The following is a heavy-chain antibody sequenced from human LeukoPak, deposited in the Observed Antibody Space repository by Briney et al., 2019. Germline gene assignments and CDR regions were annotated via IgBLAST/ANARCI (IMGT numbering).Heavy chain of an antibody. CDR3: IAGGWPYYFDY. Sequence: GGSLRLSCAASGFTFSSYGMRWVRQAPGKGLEWVAVIWYDGSNKYYADSVKGRFTISRDNSKNTLYLQMNSLRAEDTAVYYCIAGGWPYYFDYWGQGTLVTVSS. V-gene: IGHV3-33*01. CDR2: IWYDGSNK. J-gene: IGHJ4*02. D-gene: IGHD2-21*01. CDR1: GFTFSSYG.